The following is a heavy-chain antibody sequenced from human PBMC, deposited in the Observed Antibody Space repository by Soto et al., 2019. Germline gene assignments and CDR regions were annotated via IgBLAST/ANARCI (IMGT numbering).Heavy chain of an antibody. V-gene: IGHV3-21*01. CDR2: ISSANAYI. J-gene: IGHJ6*02. CDR1: GFTFSSYS. D-gene: IGHD6-19*01. CDR3: VKDGSSGWPYFYDMDV. Sequence: GGSLRLSCVASGFTFSSYSVNWVRQAPGMGLEWVSSISSANAYIYYADSVKGRFTISRDNAKNTLYLQMSSLRAEDTAVYYCVKDGSSGWPYFYDMDVWGQGTTVTVS.